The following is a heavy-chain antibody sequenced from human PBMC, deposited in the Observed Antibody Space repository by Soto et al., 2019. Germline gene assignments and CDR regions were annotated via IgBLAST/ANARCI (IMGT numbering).Heavy chain of an antibody. CDR2: LSGTSGKI. CDR3: AKDLTYMRTDDYLDY. V-gene: IGHV3-23*01. CDR1: GFTFSRYA. D-gene: IGHD2-2*01. J-gene: IGHJ4*02. Sequence: PGGSLRLSCAASGFTFSRYAMTWVRPAPGKGLEWVSTLSGTSGKIYYADSVKGRFTISRDNSKNTLYLEMNSLRAEDTAVYYCAKDLTYMRTDDYLDYRGQGTLVTVSS.